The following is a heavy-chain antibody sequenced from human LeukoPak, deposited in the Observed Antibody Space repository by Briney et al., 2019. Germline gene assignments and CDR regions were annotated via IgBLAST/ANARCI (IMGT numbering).Heavy chain of an antibody. CDR2: IKQDGSEK. CDR3: ARDVEYCSGGSCYGMDV. J-gene: IGHJ6*02. CDR1: GFTFSSYW. D-gene: IGHD2-15*01. V-gene: IGHV3-7*03. Sequence: GGSLRLSCAASGFTFSSYWMSRVRQAPGKGLEWVANIKQDGSEKYYVDSVKGRFTISRDNAKNSLYLQMNSLRAEDTAVYYCARDVEYCSGGSCYGMDVWGQGTTVTVSS.